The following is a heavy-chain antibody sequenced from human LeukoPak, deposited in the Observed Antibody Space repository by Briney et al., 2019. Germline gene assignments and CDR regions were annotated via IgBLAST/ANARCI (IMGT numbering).Heavy chain of an antibody. CDR3: ARRVLRRGYSGYEGLDY. V-gene: IGHV1-69*13. J-gene: IGHJ4*02. CDR1: GGTFSSYA. CDR2: IIPIFGTA. D-gene: IGHD5-12*01. Sequence: SVKVSCTASGGTFSSYAISWVRQAPGQGLEWMGGIIPIFGTANYAQKFQGRVTITADESTSTAYMELSSLRSEDTAVYYCARRVLRRGYSGYEGLDYWGQGTLVTVSS.